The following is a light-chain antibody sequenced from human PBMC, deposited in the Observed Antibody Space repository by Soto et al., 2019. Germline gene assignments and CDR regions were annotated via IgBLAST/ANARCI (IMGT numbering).Light chain of an antibody. CDR1: SSTIGAGYD. Sequence: QSVLTQPPSVSGAPGQRVTISCTGSSSTIGAGYDVHWYQHLPGTAPKLLIYENTNRPSGVPDRFSGSKSGTSASLAITGLQAEDEADYYCQSSDSSLSGHNYVFGTGTKVTVL. CDR3: QSSDSSLSGHNYV. V-gene: IGLV1-40*01. J-gene: IGLJ1*01. CDR2: ENT.